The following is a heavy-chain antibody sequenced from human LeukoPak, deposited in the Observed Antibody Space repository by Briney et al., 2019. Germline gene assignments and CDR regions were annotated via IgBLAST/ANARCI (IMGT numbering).Heavy chain of an antibody. CDR3: ARAGEYSGSGPSWAFDI. J-gene: IGHJ3*02. CDR2: IYSSGNT. D-gene: IGHD3-10*01. V-gene: IGHV4-59*01. CDR1: GGSITHYY. Sequence: SETLSLTCSLSGGSITHYYWSWIRQPPGKGLEWIAWIYSSGNTDYNRSLKSRVSITLGTSNNQFSLKLTSVTASDTAVYFCARAGEYSGSGPSWAFDIWGQGTMVTVSS.